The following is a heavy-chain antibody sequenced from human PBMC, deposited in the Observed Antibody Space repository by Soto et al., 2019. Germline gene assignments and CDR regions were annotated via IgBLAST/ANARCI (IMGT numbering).Heavy chain of an antibody. CDR1: GYTFTSYD. Sequence: ASVKVSCKASGYTFTSYDINWVRQATGQGREWMGWMNPNSGNTGYAQKFQGRVTMTRNTSISTAYMELSSLRSEDTAVYYCARGVGGSYYRQSNYYYYGMDVWGQGTTVTVSS. CDR2: MNPNSGNT. D-gene: IGHD1-26*01. CDR3: ARGVGGSYYRQSNYYYYGMDV. J-gene: IGHJ6*02. V-gene: IGHV1-8*01.